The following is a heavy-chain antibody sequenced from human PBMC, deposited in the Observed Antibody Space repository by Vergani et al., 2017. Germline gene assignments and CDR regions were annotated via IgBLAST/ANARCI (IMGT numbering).Heavy chain of an antibody. CDR2: ISAYNGNT. D-gene: IGHD5-18*01. Sequence: QVQLVQSGAEVKKPGASVKVSCKVSGYTLTELSMHWVRQAPGKGLEWMGWISAYNGNTNYAQKLQGRVTMTTDTSTSTAYMELRSLRSDDTAVYYCASHTAMGGGYYYGMDVWGQGTTVTVSS. J-gene: IGHJ6*02. CDR1: GYTLTELS. V-gene: IGHV1-18*01. CDR3: ASHTAMGGGYYYGMDV.